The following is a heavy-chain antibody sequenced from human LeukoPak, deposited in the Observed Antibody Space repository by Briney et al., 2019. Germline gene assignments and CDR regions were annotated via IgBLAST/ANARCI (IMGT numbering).Heavy chain of an antibody. CDR3: ARRALLWRNLFDP. CDR1: GGSISSSSYY. Sequence: PSETLSLTCTVSGGSISSSSYYWGWIRQPPGKGLEWIGSIYYSGSTYYNPSLKSRVTISVDTSKNQFSLKLSSVTAADTAVYYCARRALLWRNLFDPWGQGTLVTVSS. CDR2: IYYSGST. J-gene: IGHJ5*02. V-gene: IGHV4-39*01. D-gene: IGHD2-2*01.